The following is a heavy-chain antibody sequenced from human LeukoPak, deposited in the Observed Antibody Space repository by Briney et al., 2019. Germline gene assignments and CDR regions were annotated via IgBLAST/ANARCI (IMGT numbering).Heavy chain of an antibody. CDR1: GASISDTNW. Sequence: SETLSLTCTISGASISDTNWWTWVRQPPGKGLEWIGEIPHNGNTDYSPSLKSRVTISVDKSKNQFSLRLDSVTAADTAVYYCARDGYSAYDRDLDHWGQGALVTVSS. D-gene: IGHD5-12*01. CDR2: IPHNGNT. J-gene: IGHJ4*02. V-gene: IGHV4-4*02. CDR3: ARDGYSAYDRDLDH.